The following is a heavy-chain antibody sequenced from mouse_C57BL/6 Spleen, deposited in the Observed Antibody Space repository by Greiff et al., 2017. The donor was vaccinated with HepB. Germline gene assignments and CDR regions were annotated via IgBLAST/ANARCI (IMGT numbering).Heavy chain of an antibody. J-gene: IGHJ3*01. D-gene: IGHD2-2*01. Sequence: VQLQQPGAELVKPGASVKLSCKASGYTFTSYWMQWVKQRPGQGLEWIGEIDPSDSYTNYNQKFKGKATLTVDTSSSTAYMQLSSLTSEDSAVYYCARRNMVTTGPFAYWGQGTLVTVSA. CDR2: IDPSDSYT. V-gene: IGHV1-50*01. CDR3: ARRNMVTTGPFAY. CDR1: GYTFTSYW.